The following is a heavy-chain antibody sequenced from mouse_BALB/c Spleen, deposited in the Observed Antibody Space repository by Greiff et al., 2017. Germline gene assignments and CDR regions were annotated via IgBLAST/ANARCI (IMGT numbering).Heavy chain of an antibody. D-gene: IGHD1-1*01. J-gene: IGHJ2*01. Sequence: QVQLKESGAELARPGASVKLSCKASGYTFTSYWMQWVKQRPGQGLEWIGAIYPGDGDTRYTQKFKGKATLTADKSSSTAYMQLSSLASEDSAVYYCARGGITTVVPNYFDYWGQGTTLTVSS. CDR3: ARGGITTVVPNYFDY. CDR2: IYPGDGDT. CDR1: GYTFTSYW. V-gene: IGHV1-87*01.